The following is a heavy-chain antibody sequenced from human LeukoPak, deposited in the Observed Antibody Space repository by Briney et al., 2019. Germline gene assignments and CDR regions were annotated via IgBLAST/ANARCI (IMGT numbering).Heavy chain of an antibody. Sequence: KPSETLSLTCTVSGDSISSSSYYWGWIRQPPGKGLEWIGSIYYSGSTYYNSSLKSRVTISVDTSKNQFSLKLSSVTAADTAVYYCARYNPHLYDFWSGYYIDYWGQGTPVTVSS. CDR2: IYYSGST. V-gene: IGHV4-39*01. J-gene: IGHJ4*02. CDR3: ARYNPHLYDFWSGYYIDY. CDR1: GDSISSSSYY. D-gene: IGHD3-3*01.